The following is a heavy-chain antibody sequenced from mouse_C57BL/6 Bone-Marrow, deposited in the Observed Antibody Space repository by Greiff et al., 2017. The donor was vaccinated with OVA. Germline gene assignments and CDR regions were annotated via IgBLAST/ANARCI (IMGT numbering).Heavy chain of an antibody. Sequence: QVQLKQPGAELVRPGASVTLSCKASGYTFTDYEMHWVKQTPVHGLEWIGAIDPETGGTAYNQKFKGKAILTADKSSSTAYMELRSLTSEDSAVYYCTRLGYYGFDYWGQGTTLTVSS. J-gene: IGHJ2*01. CDR3: TRLGYYGFDY. D-gene: IGHD1-1*01. CDR1: GYTFTDYE. V-gene: IGHV1-15*01. CDR2: IDPETGGT.